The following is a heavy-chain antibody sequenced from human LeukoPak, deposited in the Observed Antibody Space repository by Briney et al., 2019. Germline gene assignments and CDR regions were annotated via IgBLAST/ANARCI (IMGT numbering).Heavy chain of an antibody. D-gene: IGHD2-21*01. CDR1: GFDFTAYG. J-gene: IGHJ4*02. Sequence: GESLRISCKCSGFDFTAYGIAWVRQMPGKGLEWMGNIYPGGSNGRYSPSFQGQVTMSADKSITSVFLQWSSLKASATALYYCARHFRIAWFGFWGQGSLVTVSS. V-gene: IGHV5-51*01. CDR2: IYPGGSNG. CDR3: ARHFRIAWFGF.